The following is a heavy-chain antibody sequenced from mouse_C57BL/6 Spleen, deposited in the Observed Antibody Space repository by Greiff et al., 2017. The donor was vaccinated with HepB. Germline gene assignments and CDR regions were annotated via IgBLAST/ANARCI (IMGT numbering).Heavy chain of an antibody. CDR1: GFNIKDYY. Sequence: VQLQQSGAELVRPGASVKLSCTASGFNIKDYYMHWVKQRPEQGLEWIGRIAPEDGDTEYAPKFQGKATMTADTSSNTAYLQLSSLTSEDTAVYYWTTAGVANRYFDVWGTGTTVTVSS. J-gene: IGHJ1*03. CDR2: IAPEDGDT. CDR3: TTAGVANRYFDV. D-gene: IGHD1-1*01. V-gene: IGHV14-1*01.